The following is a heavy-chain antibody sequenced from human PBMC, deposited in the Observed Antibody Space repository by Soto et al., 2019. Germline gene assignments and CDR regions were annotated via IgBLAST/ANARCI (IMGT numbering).Heavy chain of an antibody. CDR1: GCSISSSSYY. V-gene: IGHV4-39*01. D-gene: IGHD4-4*01. CDR2: IYYSGST. CDR3: ARILTTHSPYFDY. Sequence: SETLSLTCTFSGCSISSSSYYWGWIRQPPGKGLEWIGSIYYSGSTYYNPSLKSRVTISVDTSKNQFSLKLSSVTAADTAVYFCARILTTHSPYFDYWGQGALVTVS. J-gene: IGHJ4*02.